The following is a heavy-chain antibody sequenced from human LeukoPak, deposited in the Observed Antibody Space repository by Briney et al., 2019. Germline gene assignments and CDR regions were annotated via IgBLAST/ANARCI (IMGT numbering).Heavy chain of an antibody. Sequence: SETLSLTCAVYGGSFSGYYWSWIRQPPGKGLEWIGEINHSGSTNYNPSLKSRVTISVDTSKNQFSLKLSSVTAADTAVYYCGRGKIYCSGGSCYFGWFDPWGQGTLVTVSS. CDR1: GGSFSGYY. J-gene: IGHJ5*02. CDR2: INHSGST. CDR3: GRGKIYCSGGSCYFGWFDP. V-gene: IGHV4-34*01. D-gene: IGHD2-15*01.